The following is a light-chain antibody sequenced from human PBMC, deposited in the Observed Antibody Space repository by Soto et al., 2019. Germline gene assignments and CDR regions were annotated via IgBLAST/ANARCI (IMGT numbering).Light chain of an antibody. Sequence: IQLTQSPSSLSASVGDRVTITCRASQDISNYLAWYQQKPGKAPRLLIYVAYTLQAGVPSRFSGSGSGTDFTPTISSLQPEDFATYYCQHLDGHPRTFGQGTKVEIK. CDR1: QDISNY. CDR3: QHLDGHPRT. CDR2: VAY. V-gene: IGKV1-9*01. J-gene: IGKJ1*01.